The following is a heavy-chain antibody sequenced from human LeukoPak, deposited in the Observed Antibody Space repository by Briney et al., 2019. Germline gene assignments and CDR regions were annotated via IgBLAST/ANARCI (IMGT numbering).Heavy chain of an antibody. Sequence: GGSLRLSCAASGFIVSSNYMSWVRQAPGKGLEWVGRIKSKTHRGTTDYAAPVKGRFTISRDDSKSTVFLQMNGLKTEDTAIYYCSTEFGSGANYYFDYWGQGTQVTVSS. CDR2: IKSKTHRGTT. CDR3: STEFGSGANYYFDY. J-gene: IGHJ4*02. D-gene: IGHD3-10*01. V-gene: IGHV3-15*01. CDR1: GFIVSSNY.